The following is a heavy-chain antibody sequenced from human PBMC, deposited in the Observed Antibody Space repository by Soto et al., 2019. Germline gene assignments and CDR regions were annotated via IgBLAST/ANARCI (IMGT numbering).Heavy chain of an antibody. CDR3: AKDKHSNSLNWFDP. CDR2: MSGSGGST. D-gene: IGHD6-6*01. J-gene: IGHJ5*02. Sequence: EVQLLESGGRLLQPGGSLRLSCAASGFTFSSYAMSWVRQAPGKGLAWVSGMSGSGGSTYYADSVKGRFTISRDNSKNTLYLQMNSLRAEDTAVYYCAKDKHSNSLNWFDPWGQGTLVAVSS. V-gene: IGHV3-23*01. CDR1: GFTFSSYA.